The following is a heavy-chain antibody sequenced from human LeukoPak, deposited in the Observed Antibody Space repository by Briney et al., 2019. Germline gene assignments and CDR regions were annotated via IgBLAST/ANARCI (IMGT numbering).Heavy chain of an antibody. CDR1: RDSISSYY. CDR3: ARRSDPYIGGDAFDI. Sequence: SETLSLTCTVSRDSISSYYWSWIRQPPRKGLERIGYIYYSGSTNYNPSLKSRVTISVDTSKNQFSLKLSSVTAADTAVYYCARRSDPYIGGDAFDIWGQGTMVTVSS. CDR2: IYYSGST. J-gene: IGHJ3*02. V-gene: IGHV4-59*08. D-gene: IGHD5-12*01.